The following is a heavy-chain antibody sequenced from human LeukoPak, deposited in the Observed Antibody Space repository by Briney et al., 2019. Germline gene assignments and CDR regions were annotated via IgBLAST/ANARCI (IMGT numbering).Heavy chain of an antibody. J-gene: IGHJ4*02. D-gene: IGHD1-26*01. Sequence: GASEKVSCKASGYIFTYHYIHLVRQAPGQGLEWMGIINPNNGNTDYAQKFQGRVTMTRDTSTSTVYMDLSSLGSEDTAVYYCARESDSGKDFDFWGQGTLVSVSS. CDR1: GYIFTYHY. CDR3: ARESDSGKDFDF. CDR2: INPNNGNT. V-gene: IGHV1-46*01.